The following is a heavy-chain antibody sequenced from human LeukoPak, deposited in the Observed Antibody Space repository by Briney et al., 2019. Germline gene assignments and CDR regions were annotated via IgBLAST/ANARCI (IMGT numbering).Heavy chain of an antibody. CDR2: ISYDGSNK. CDR1: GFTFSSYA. Sequence: GRSLRLSCAASGFTFSSYAMHWVRQAPGKGLEWVAVISYDGSNKYYADSVKGRFTISRDNSKNTLYLQMNSLRAEDTAVYYCARERTGARAFDIWGQGTMVTVSS. J-gene: IGHJ3*02. D-gene: IGHD1-14*01. CDR3: ARERTGARAFDI. V-gene: IGHV3-30-3*01.